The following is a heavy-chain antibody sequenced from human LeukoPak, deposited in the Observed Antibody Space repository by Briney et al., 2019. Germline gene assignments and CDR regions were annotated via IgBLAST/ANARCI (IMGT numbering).Heavy chain of an antibody. Sequence: PSETLSLTCTVSGGSISSSSYYWGGIRQPPGKGLEWIGSIYYSGSTYYNPSLKSRVTISVDTSKNQFSLKLSSVTAADTAVYYCARDESGYFQHWGQGTLVTVSS. D-gene: IGHD3-10*01. V-gene: IGHV4-39*07. CDR1: GGSISSSSYY. CDR3: ARDESGYFQH. J-gene: IGHJ1*01. CDR2: IYYSGST.